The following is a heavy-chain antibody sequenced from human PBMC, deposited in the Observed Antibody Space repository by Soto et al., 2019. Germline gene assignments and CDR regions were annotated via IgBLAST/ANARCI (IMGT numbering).Heavy chain of an antibody. CDR1: GGSISSSSYY. J-gene: IGHJ4*02. Sequence: SETLSLTCTVSGGSISSSSYYWGWIRQPPGKGLEWIGSIYYSGSTYYNTSLKSRVTISVDTSKNQFSLKLSSVTAADTAVFYCARLHYHDSSGYYYFDYWGQGTLVTVSS. V-gene: IGHV4-39*01. CDR2: IYYSGST. D-gene: IGHD3-22*01. CDR3: ARLHYHDSSGYYYFDY.